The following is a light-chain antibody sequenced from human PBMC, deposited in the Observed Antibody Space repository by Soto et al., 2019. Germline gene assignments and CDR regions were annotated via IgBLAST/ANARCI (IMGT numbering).Light chain of an antibody. J-gene: IGLJ2*01. V-gene: IGLV1-40*01. CDR1: SSNIGAGYD. Sequence: QSVLTQPPSVSGAPGQRVTISCTGSSSNIGAGYDVHWYQQLPGTAPKLLIYGNSNRPSGVPDRFSGSNSGTSASLAITGLQAEDEADYYCSSYDSSLTVVFGGGTKVTVL. CDR3: SSYDSSLTVV. CDR2: GNS.